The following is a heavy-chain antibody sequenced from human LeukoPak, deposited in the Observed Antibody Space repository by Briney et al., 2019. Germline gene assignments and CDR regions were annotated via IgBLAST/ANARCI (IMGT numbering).Heavy chain of an antibody. J-gene: IGHJ5*02. CDR3: ARGFYDSSGYSNCFDP. CDR1: GDSISSSY. V-gene: IGHV4-59*01. CDR2: IYYTGTT. Sequence: SETLSLTCTVSGDSISSSYWSWIRQPPGKTLEWIGYIYYTGTTSYNPSLKSRVTMSIDTSKNQFSLNLNSVTAADTAVYYCARGFYDSSGYSNCFDPWGQGTPVTVSS. D-gene: IGHD3-22*01.